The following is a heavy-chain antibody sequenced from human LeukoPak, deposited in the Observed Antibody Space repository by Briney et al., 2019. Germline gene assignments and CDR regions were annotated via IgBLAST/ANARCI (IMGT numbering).Heavy chain of an antibody. J-gene: IGHJ3*02. CDR2: IYHSGST. CDR1: GGSISSGGYY. D-gene: IGHD6-13*01. Sequence: SQTLSLTCTVSGGSISSGGYYWSWIRQPPGKGLEWIGYIYHSGSTYYNPSLKSRVTISVDRSKNQFSLKLSSVTAADTAMYYCARVRKPRGAAAAGTNAFDIWGQGTMVTVS. V-gene: IGHV4-30-2*01. CDR3: ARVRKPRGAAAAGTNAFDI.